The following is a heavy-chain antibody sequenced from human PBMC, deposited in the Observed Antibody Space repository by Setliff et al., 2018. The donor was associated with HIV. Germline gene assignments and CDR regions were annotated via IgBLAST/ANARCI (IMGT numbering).Heavy chain of an antibody. Sequence: ASVKVSCKASGNTLRNNVINWVRQAPGQGLEWVGSLIPALGEPHYAQSVQGRVTMTRDTSTGTVYMDLRSLRSDDTAMYYCAREKYGDKFDYWGQGTLVTVSS. D-gene: IGHD2-8*01. CDR1: GNTLRNNV. CDR2: LIPALGEP. V-gene: IGHV1-18*01. CDR3: AREKYGDKFDY. J-gene: IGHJ4*02.